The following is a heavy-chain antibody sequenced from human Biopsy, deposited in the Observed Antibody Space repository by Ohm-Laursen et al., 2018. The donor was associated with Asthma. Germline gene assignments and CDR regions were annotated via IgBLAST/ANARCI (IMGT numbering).Heavy chain of an antibody. CDR3: AKDGGSCHADFDY. D-gene: IGHD2-15*01. V-gene: IGHV3-23*01. Sequence: SLRLSCAASGFTFSSYAMSWVRQAPGKGLEWVSAISGSGGSTYYADSVKGRFTISRDNSKNTLYLQMNSLRAEDAAVYYCAKDGGSCHADFDYWGQGTLVTVSS. CDR2: ISGSGGST. J-gene: IGHJ4*02. CDR1: GFTFSSYA.